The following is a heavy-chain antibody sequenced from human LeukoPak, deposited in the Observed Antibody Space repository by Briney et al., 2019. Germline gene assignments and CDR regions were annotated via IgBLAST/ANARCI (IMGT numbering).Heavy chain of an antibody. CDR2: MNPNSGNT. Sequence: GASVKVSCKASGYTFTSYDINWVRQATGQGLEWMGWMNPNSGNTGYAQKFQGRVTMTRNTSISTAYMELSSLRSEDTAVYYCTRGPQASGGSCLDYWGQGTLVTVSS. V-gene: IGHV1-8*01. J-gene: IGHJ4*02. CDR3: TRGPQASGGSCLDY. D-gene: IGHD2-15*01. CDR1: GYTFTSYD.